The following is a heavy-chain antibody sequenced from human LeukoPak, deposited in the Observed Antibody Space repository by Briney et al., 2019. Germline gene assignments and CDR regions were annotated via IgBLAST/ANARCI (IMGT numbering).Heavy chain of an antibody. V-gene: IGHV4-34*01. J-gene: IGHJ5*02. Sequence: SETLSLTCAVYGGSFSGYYWSWIRQPPGKGLEWIGEINHSGSTNYNPSLKSRVTISVDTSKNQFSLKLSSVTAADTAVYYCARADYDFWSGYYRGCWFDPWGQGTLVIVSS. D-gene: IGHD3-3*01. CDR2: INHSGST. CDR3: ARADYDFWSGYYRGCWFDP. CDR1: GGSFSGYY.